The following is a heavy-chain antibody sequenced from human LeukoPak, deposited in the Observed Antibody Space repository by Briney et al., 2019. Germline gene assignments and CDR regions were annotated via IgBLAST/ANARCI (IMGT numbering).Heavy chain of an antibody. V-gene: IGHV4-31*03. D-gene: IGHD3-9*01. Sequence: SQTLSLTCTVSGGSISSGGYYWSWIRQHPGKGLEWIGYIYYSGSTNYNPSLKSRVTISVDTSKNQFSLKLSSVTTADTAVYYCARVSGDILTGYYYFDYWGQGTLVTVSS. J-gene: IGHJ4*02. CDR3: ARVSGDILTGYYYFDY. CDR2: IYYSGST. CDR1: GGSISSGGYY.